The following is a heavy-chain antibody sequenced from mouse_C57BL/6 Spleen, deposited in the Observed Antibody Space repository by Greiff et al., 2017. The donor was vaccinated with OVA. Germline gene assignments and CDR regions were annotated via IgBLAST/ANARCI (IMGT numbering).Heavy chain of an antibody. CDR1: GYTFTSYW. Sequence: QVQLQQSGPELVKPGASVKISCKASGYTFTSYWMNWVKQRPGQGLEWIGRIYPGDGDTNYNEKFKGKATLTADKSSSTAYMQLSSLTSEDSAVYFCARGLVNLYFDYWGQGTTLTVSS. D-gene: IGHD2-12*01. J-gene: IGHJ2*01. V-gene: IGHV1-82*01. CDR2: IYPGDGDT. CDR3: ARGLVNLYFDY.